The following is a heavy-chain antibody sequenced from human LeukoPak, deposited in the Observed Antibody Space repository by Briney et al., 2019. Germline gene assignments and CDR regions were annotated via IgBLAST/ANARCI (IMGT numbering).Heavy chain of an antibody. CDR3: AGRIFDI. Sequence: GVSLRLSCTASEFTFSRYWMSWVRQARGKGLEWVANIKEDGSEKYYVDSVKGRFAISRDNAKNSLYLQMNSLRAEDTAVYYCAGRIFDIWGQGTMVTVSS. V-gene: IGHV3-7*01. D-gene: IGHD1-26*01. J-gene: IGHJ3*02. CDR2: IKEDGSEK. CDR1: EFTFSRYW.